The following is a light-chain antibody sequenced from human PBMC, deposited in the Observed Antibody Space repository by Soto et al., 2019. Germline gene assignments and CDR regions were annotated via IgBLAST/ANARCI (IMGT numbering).Light chain of an antibody. V-gene: IGLV1-47*01. Sequence: QSVLTQPPSASGTPGQRVTISCSGSSSNVGSNYVYWYQQVPGTAPILLMHWDGQRPSVVPDRFSGSKSGTSASLAISGLRSEDEADYYCAAWDDSLSGVVFGGGTKVTVL. CDR2: WDG. CDR3: AAWDDSLSGVV. J-gene: IGLJ3*02. CDR1: SSNVGSNY.